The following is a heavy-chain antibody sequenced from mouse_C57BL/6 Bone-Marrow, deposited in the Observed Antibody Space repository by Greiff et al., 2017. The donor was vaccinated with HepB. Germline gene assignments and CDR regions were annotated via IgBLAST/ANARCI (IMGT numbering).Heavy chain of an antibody. J-gene: IGHJ2*01. D-gene: IGHD1-1*01. Sequence: VQLQQPGAELVRPGTSVKLSCKASGYTFTSYWMHWVKQRPGQGLVWIGVIDPSDSYTNYNQKFKGKATLTVDTSSSTAYMQLSSLTSEDSAVYYCARMTTVVATDFDYWGQGTTLTVSS. CDR1: GYTFTSYW. V-gene: IGHV1-59*01. CDR2: IDPSDSYT. CDR3: ARMTTVVATDFDY.